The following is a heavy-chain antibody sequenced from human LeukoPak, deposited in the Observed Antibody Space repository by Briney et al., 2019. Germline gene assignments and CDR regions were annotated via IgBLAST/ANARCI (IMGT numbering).Heavy chain of an antibody. J-gene: IGHJ2*01. D-gene: IGHD6-25*01. CDR2: ISHSGIT. Sequence: SETLSLTCAVYGGSFSDYYWSWIRQPPGKGLEWIGEISHSGITNYNPSLKSRVAISVDTSKNQFSLKLSSVTAADTAVYYCARRRGRVQAQRGWYFDLWGRGTLVTVSS. V-gene: IGHV4-34*01. CDR1: GGSFSDYY. CDR3: ARRRGRVQAQRGWYFDL.